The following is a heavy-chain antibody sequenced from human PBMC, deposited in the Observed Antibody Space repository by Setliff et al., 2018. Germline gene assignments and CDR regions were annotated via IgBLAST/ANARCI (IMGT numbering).Heavy chain of an antibody. J-gene: IGHJ6*03. V-gene: IGHV1-69*05. D-gene: IGHD2-2*01. Sequence: GASVKVSCKASGDTFSSYGITWVRQAPGQGLEWMGGTIPIFGTTNYAQKFQGRVTIITDESTSTAYMELSSLRSEDTAVYYCAREGVRSRSSTDYHYYMDVWGKGTTVTVSS. CDR1: GDTFSSYG. CDR2: TIPIFGTT. CDR3: AREGVRSRSSTDYHYYMDV.